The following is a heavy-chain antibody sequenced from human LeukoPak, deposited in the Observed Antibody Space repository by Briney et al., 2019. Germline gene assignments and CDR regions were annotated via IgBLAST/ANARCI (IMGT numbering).Heavy chain of an antibody. CDR3: AREGIAAAEYFDY. CDR2: IYHSGST. D-gene: IGHD6-13*01. CDR1: GYSISSGYY. J-gene: IGHJ4*02. V-gene: IGHV4-38-2*02. Sequence: PSETLSLTCTVSGYSISSGYYWGWIRQPPGKGLEWIGTIYHSGSTYYNPSLKSRVTMSDDTSKNQFSLKLSSVTAADTAVYYCAREGIAAAEYFDYWGQGTLVTVSS.